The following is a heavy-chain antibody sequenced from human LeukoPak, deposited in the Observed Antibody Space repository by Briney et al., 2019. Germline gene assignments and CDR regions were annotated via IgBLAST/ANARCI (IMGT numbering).Heavy chain of an antibody. CDR3: ARHIFSNYDRRDYYGMDV. V-gene: IGHV5-51*01. CDR2: IYPGDSDT. D-gene: IGHD4-11*01. CDR1: GYSFTSYW. Sequence: GESLKTSCKGSGYSFTSYWIGWVRQMPGKGLEWMGIIYPGDSDTRYSPSFQGQVTISADKSISTAYLQWSSLKASDTAMYYCARHIFSNYDRRDYYGMDVWGQGTTVTVSS. J-gene: IGHJ6*02.